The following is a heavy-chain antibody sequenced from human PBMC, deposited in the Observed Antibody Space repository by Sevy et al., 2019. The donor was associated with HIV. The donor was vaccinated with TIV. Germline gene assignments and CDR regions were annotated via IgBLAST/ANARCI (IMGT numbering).Heavy chain of an antibody. CDR3: ARDPTFVLRFFEWSNYMDV. J-gene: IGHJ6*03. V-gene: IGHV3-48*02. CDR2: ISSSSSTI. Sequence: GGSLRLSCAASGFTFSSYSMNWVRQAPGKGLEWVSYISSSSSTIYYADSVKGRFTISRDNAKNSLYLQMNSLRDEDTAVYYCARDPTFVLRFFEWSNYMDVWGKGTTVTVSS. CDR1: GFTFSSYS. D-gene: IGHD3-3*01.